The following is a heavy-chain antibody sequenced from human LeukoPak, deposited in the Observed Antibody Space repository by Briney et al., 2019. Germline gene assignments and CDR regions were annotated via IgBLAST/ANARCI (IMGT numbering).Heavy chain of an antibody. D-gene: IGHD3-10*01. CDR2: INHSGST. CDR3: ARRPRLLRGSDY. J-gene: IGHJ4*02. V-gene: IGHV4-34*01. CDR1: GGSFSGYY. Sequence: SETLSLTCAVYGGSFSGYYWSWIRQPPGKGLEWIGEINHSGSTNYNPSLKSRVTISVDTSKNQFSLKLSSVTAADTAVYYYARRPRLLRGSDYWGQGTLVTVSS.